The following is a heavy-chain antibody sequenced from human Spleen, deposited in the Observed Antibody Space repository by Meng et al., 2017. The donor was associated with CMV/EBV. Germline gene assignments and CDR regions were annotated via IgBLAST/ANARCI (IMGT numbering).Heavy chain of an antibody. Sequence: SMKVSCKTFGGSFSNDPVSWLRQAPGQGLEWVGGFIPILDTANYAERFQGRVIITADKSTNTAYMELTGLTSDDTAFYYCATEGSNSWGAWFDPWGQGTLVTVSS. CDR1: GGSFSNDP. CDR2: FIPILDTA. J-gene: IGHJ5*02. V-gene: IGHV1-69*10. CDR3: ATEGSNSWGAWFDP. D-gene: IGHD3-16*01.